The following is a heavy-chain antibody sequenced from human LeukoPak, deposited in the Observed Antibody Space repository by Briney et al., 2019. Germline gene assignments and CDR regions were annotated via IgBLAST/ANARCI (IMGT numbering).Heavy chain of an antibody. CDR1: GGSFSGYY. J-gene: IGHJ4*02. V-gene: IGHV4-34*01. CDR3: ARITSSGSHDY. Sequence: SETLSLTCAVYGGSFSGYYWSWIRQPPGKGLEWIGEINHSGSANYNPSLKSRVTISVDTSKNQFSLKLSSVAAADTAVYYCARITSSGSHDYWGQGTLVTVSS. CDR2: INHSGSA. D-gene: IGHD3-10*01.